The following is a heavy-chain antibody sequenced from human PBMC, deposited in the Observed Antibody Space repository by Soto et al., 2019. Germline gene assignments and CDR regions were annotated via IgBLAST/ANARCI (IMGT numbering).Heavy chain of an antibody. J-gene: IGHJ6*03. CDR1: GFTFDDYG. Sequence: SGGSLRLSCAASGFTFDDYGMSWVRQAPGKGLEWVSSISSSSSYIYYADSVKGRFTISRDNAKNSLYLQMNSLRAEDTAVYYCARGPIVVVPAAPYYMDVWGKGTTVTVSS. CDR3: ARGPIVVVPAAPYYMDV. CDR2: ISSSSSYI. D-gene: IGHD2-2*01. V-gene: IGHV3-21*01.